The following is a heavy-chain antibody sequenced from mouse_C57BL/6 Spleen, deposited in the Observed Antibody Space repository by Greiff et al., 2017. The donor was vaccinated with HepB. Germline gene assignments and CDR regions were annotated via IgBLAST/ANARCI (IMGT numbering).Heavy chain of an antibody. CDR2: IYPRDGST. CDR1: GYTFTSYD. J-gene: IGHJ2*01. Sequence: QVQLQQSGPELVKPGASVKLSCKASGYTFTSYDINWVKQRPGQGLEWIGWIYPRDGSTKYNEKFKGKATLTVDTSSSTAYMELHSLTSEDSAVYFGARGIYYGNVNYFDYWGQGTTLTVSS. V-gene: IGHV1-85*01. CDR3: ARGIYYGNVNYFDY. D-gene: IGHD2-1*01.